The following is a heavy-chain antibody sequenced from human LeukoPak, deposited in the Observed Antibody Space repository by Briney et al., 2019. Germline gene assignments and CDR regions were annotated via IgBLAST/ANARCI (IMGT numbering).Heavy chain of an antibody. CDR1: GYSISSGYY. Sequence: SETLSLTCAVSGYSISSGYYWGGIRQPPGKGLEWIGTIYHNGNTYYNPSLKSRVTISVDTSKNQFSLRLSSVTAADTAVYYCARVRYNYGDSDYWGQGTLVTVSS. CDR3: ARVRYNYGDSDY. D-gene: IGHD5-18*01. CDR2: IYHNGNT. V-gene: IGHV4-38-2*01. J-gene: IGHJ4*02.